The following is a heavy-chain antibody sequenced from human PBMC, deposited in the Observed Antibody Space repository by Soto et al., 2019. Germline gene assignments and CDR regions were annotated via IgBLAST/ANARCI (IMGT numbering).Heavy chain of an antibody. CDR1: GGTFSSYA. J-gene: IGHJ3*02. Sequence: SVKASCKASGGTFSSYAISWVRQAPGQGLEWMGGIIPIFGTANYAQKFQGRVTITADESTSTAYMELSSLRSGDTAVYYCARWGAIVVVTATNDAFDIWGQGTMVTVSS. D-gene: IGHD2-21*02. V-gene: IGHV1-69*13. CDR3: ARWGAIVVVTATNDAFDI. CDR2: IIPIFGTA.